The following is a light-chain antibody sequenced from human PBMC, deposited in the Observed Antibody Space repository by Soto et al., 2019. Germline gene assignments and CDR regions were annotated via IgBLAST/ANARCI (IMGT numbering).Light chain of an antibody. J-gene: IGKJ1*01. CDR3: QQYNIWPWT. CDR1: QSVSSSY. CDR2: GAS. Sequence: VVTQSPGTLSLSPGERATLSCRASQSVSSSYLTWYQQKPGQAPRLLIYGASTRATGIPAGFSGSGSGTEFTLSISSLQSEDFAVYYCQQYNIWPWTFGQGTKVDIK. V-gene: IGKV3-15*01.